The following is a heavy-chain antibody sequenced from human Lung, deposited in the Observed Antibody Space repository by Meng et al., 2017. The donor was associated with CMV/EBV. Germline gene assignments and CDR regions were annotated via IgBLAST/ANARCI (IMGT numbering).Heavy chain of an antibody. CDR1: GFTFSSYW. J-gene: IGHJ4*02. D-gene: IGHD3/OR15-3a*01. Sequence: GGSLRLXCAASGFTFSSYWMSWVRQAPGKGLEWVANIKQDGSEKYYVDSVKGRFTISRDNAKYSLYLQMNSLRAEDTAVYYCARVDFWTDQYYFDYWGQGTVVTVSS. V-gene: IGHV3-7*01. CDR2: IKQDGSEK. CDR3: ARVDFWTDQYYFDY.